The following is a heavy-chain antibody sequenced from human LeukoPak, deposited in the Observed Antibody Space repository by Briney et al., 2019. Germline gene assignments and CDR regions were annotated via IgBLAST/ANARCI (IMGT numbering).Heavy chain of an antibody. D-gene: IGHD4-17*01. Sequence: SETLSLTCTVSGGSISSYYWSWIRQPPGKGLEWIGYIYYSGSTNYNPSLKSRVTISVDTSKNQFSLKLSSVTAADTAVYYCARQLDYGDYPDYWGQGTLVTVSS. V-gene: IGHV4-59*08. CDR3: ARQLDYGDYPDY. J-gene: IGHJ4*02. CDR1: GGSISSYY. CDR2: IYYSGST.